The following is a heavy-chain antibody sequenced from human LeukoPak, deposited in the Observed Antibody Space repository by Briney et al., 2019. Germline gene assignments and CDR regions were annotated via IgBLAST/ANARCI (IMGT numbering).Heavy chain of an antibody. V-gene: IGHV4-31*03. CDR1: GGSISSGGYY. CDR2: IYYSGST. J-gene: IGHJ6*04. D-gene: IGHD2-15*01. CDR3: ARNRIVVVVAATRYYYYGMDV. Sequence: SQTLSLTCTVSGGSISSGGYYWSWIRQHPGKGLEWIGYIYYSGSTNYNPSLKSRVTISVDTSKNQFSLKLSSVTAADTAVYYCARNRIVVVVAATRYYYYGMDVWGKGTTVTVSS.